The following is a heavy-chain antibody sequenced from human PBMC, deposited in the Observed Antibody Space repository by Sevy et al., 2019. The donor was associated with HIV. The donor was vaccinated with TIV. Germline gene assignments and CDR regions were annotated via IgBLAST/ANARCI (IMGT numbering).Heavy chain of an antibody. CDR3: GRQGVAAEIDY. Sequence: GGSLRLSCAASGFTFSVAAVHWVRQASGKGLEWVGRIRNKADSYATSYAASVKGRFTISRDDSKNMAYLQMNRLKTEDTAVYFCGRQGVAAEIDYWGRGTLVTVSS. D-gene: IGHD6-13*01. CDR2: IRNKADSYAT. CDR1: GFTFSVAA. V-gene: IGHV3-73*01. J-gene: IGHJ4*02.